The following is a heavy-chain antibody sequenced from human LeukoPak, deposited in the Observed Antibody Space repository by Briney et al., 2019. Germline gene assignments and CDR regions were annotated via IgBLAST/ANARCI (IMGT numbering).Heavy chain of an antibody. Sequence: SVKVSCTASGGTFSSYAISWVRQAPGQGLEWMGRIIPILGIANYAQKFQGRVTITADKSTSTAYMELSSLRSEDTAVYYCARVVLRCSGGSCYSFYYYGMDVWGQGTTVTVSS. J-gene: IGHJ6*02. CDR1: GGTFSSYA. V-gene: IGHV1-69*04. D-gene: IGHD2-15*01. CDR3: ARVVLRCSGGSCYSFYYYGMDV. CDR2: IIPILGIA.